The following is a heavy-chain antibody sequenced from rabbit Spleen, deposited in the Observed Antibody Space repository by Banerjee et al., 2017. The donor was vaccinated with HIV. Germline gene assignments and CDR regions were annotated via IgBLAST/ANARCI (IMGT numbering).Heavy chain of an antibody. D-gene: IGHD6-1*01. Sequence: QEQLVESGGGLVKPGASLTLTCKASGFSYSSNYYMCWVRQAPGKGLEWIACINAITGKAVYANWAKGRFTFSRTSSTTVTLRMTSLTAADRAAYFCARDADNDSTYAHLWGPGTLVTVS. CDR3: ARDADNDSTYAHL. J-gene: IGHJ4*01. V-gene: IGHV1S45*01. CDR1: GFSYSSNYY. CDR2: INAITGKA.